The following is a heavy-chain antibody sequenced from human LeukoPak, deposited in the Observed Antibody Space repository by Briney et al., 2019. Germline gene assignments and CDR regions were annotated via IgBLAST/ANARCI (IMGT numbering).Heavy chain of an antibody. D-gene: IGHD5-24*01. CDR1: GYTLTELS. V-gene: IGHV1-24*01. CDR3: ATDRDGD. CDR2: FDPEDGET. J-gene: IGHJ4*02. Sequence: ASVKVSCKVSGYTLTELSMNWVRQAPGKGLEWMGGFDPEDGETIYAQKFQGRVTITEDTSTDTAYMELSSLRPEDTAVYYCATDRDGDWGQGTLVTVSS.